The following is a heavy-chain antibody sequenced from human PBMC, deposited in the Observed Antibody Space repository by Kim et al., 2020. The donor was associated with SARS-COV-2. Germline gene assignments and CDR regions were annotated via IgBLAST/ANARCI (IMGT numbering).Heavy chain of an antibody. J-gene: IGHJ4*02. CDR2: IYYSGST. CDR1: GGSISSGDYY. D-gene: IGHD3-3*01. V-gene: IGHV4-30-4*01. Sequence: SETLSLTCTVSGGSISSGDYYWSWIRQPPGKGLEWIGYIYYSGSTYSNPSLKSRVTISVDTSKNQFSLKLSSVTAADTAVYYCARAPFSITIFGVVIRSFDYWGQGTLVTVSS. CDR3: ARAPFSITIFGVVIRSFDY.